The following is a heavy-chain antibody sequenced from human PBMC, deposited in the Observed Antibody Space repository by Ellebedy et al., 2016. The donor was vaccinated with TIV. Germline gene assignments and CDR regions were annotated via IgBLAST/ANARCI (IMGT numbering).Heavy chain of an antibody. CDR1: GFTVSSNY. D-gene: IGHD2-15*01. CDR2: IYSGGST. Sequence: GESLKISCAASGFTVSSNYMSWVRQAPGKGLEWVSVIYSGGSTYYADSVKGRFTISRDNSKNTLYLQMNSLRAEDTAVYYCVKFSTICGGSCDTSFDYWGQGTLVTVSS. V-gene: IGHV3-66*01. CDR3: VKFSTICGGSCDTSFDY. J-gene: IGHJ4*02.